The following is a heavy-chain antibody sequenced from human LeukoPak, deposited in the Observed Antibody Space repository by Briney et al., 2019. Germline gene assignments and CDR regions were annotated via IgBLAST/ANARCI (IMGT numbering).Heavy chain of an antibody. Sequence: GGSLRLSCAASGFTFSSYAMNWVRQAPGKGLEWVSSISSSSSYIYYADSVKGRFTISRDNAKNSLYLQMNSLRAEGTAVYYCATTPVYCSSTSCHPGGWGQGTLVTVSS. J-gene: IGHJ4*02. CDR2: ISSSSSYI. D-gene: IGHD2-2*01. V-gene: IGHV3-21*01. CDR3: ATTPVYCSSTSCHPGG. CDR1: GFTFSSYA.